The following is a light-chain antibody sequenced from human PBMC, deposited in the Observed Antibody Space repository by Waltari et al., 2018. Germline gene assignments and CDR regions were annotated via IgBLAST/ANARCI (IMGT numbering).Light chain of an antibody. J-gene: IGKJ5*01. V-gene: IGKV3-20*01. Sequence: VLTQSTGTLSLSPGERATLSCRASQSVSGNYLAWYQQKPGQSPRLLIYDTSTRATGIPDRFRGNGSGTDFTLTINRLEPEDFAVYFCQQYSASPHVTFGQGTRLEIK. CDR2: DTS. CDR1: QSVSGNY. CDR3: QQYSASPHVT.